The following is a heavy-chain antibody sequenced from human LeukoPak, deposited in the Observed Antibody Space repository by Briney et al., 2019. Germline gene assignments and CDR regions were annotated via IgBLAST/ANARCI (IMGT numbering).Heavy chain of an antibody. J-gene: IGHJ4*02. D-gene: IGHD3-9*01. CDR3: ARNPYDILTGYYSDY. V-gene: IGHV3-21*01. CDR2: ISSSSSYI. CDR1: GFTFSSYS. Sequence: GGSLRLSCAASGFTFSSYSMNWVRQAPGKGLEWVSSISSSSSYIYYADSVKGRFTISRDNSKNTLYLQLNSLRAEDTAVYYCARNPYDILTGYYSDYWGQGTLVTASS.